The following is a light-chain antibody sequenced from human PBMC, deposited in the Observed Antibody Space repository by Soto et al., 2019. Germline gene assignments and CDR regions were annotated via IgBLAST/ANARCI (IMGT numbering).Light chain of an antibody. CDR1: ESISDW. CDR2: KAS. J-gene: IGKJ5*01. Sequence: DIQMTQSPSTLSASVGDRVIFTCRASESISDWLVWYHQRPGKPPKLLIYKASRLESGVPSRFSGSASGTEFTLTITSLQPDDFGTYYCQQYSTSSISFGPGTRLEIK. CDR3: QQYSTSSIS. V-gene: IGKV1-5*03.